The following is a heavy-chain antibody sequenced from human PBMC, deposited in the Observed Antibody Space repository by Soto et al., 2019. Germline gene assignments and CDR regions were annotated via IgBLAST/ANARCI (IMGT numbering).Heavy chain of an antibody. V-gene: IGHV1-69*13. D-gene: IGHD5-18*01. Sequence: ASVKVSCKASGGTFSSYAISWVRQAPGQGLEWMGGIIPIFGTANYAQKFQGRVTITADESTSTAYMELSSLRSGDTAVYYCASMIRGYSYGHFVYWGQRTLVTVSS. CDR1: GGTFSSYA. CDR3: ASMIRGYSYGHFVY. CDR2: IIPIFGTA. J-gene: IGHJ4*02.